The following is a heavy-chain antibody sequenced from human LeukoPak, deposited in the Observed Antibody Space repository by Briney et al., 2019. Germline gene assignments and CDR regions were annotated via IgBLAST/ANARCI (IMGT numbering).Heavy chain of an antibody. Sequence: GGSLRLSCAASGFTFRTYVMHWVRQAPGKGLEWVASVRYDGGNKYYADSVKGRFTISRDNSKNTLYLQMNSLRAEDTAVYYCANLNGRAPYDFWSGHPLYWGQGTLVTVSS. V-gene: IGHV3-30*02. J-gene: IGHJ4*02. CDR1: GFTFRTYV. D-gene: IGHD3-3*01. CDR3: ANLNGRAPYDFWSGHPLY. CDR2: VRYDGGNK.